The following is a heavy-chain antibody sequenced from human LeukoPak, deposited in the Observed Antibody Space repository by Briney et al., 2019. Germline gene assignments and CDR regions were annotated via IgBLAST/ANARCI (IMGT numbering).Heavy chain of an antibody. D-gene: IGHD3-22*01. CDR3: ATHRGYYDPTMDY. J-gene: IGHJ4*02. Sequence: SETLSLTCTITAGSIISNYWSWIRQPPGKGLEWIGYIYSTGSTNYNPSLRSRATISLDTSKNQYSLKLNSVTAADTAVYYCATHRGYYDPTMDYWGQGTLVTVSS. V-gene: IGHV4-4*09. CDR2: IYSTGST. CDR1: AGSIISNY.